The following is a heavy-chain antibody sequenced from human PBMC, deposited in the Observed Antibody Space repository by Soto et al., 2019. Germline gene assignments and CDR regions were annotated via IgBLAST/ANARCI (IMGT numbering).Heavy chain of an antibody. CDR3: ARISWVRSSWYGYDWFDP. D-gene: IGHD6-13*01. J-gene: IGHJ5*02. V-gene: IGHV1-3*01. CDR2: INAGNGNT. Sequence: QVQLVQSGAEVKKPGASVKVSCKASGYTFTSYAMHWVRQAPGQRLEWMGWINAGNGNTKYSQKFQGRVTITRDTSASTAYMELSSLRSEDTAVYYCARISWVRSSWYGYDWFDPWGQGTLVTVSS. CDR1: GYTFTSYA.